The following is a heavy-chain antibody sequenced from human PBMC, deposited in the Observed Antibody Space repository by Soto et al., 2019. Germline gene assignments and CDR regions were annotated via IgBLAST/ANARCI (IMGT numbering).Heavy chain of an antibody. V-gene: IGHV4-34*01. J-gene: IGHJ6*02. CDR1: GGSFSGYY. CDR3: ARRGYCSSTSCYVRYYYYYYGMDV. D-gene: IGHD2-2*01. Sequence: SETLSLTCAVYGGSFSGYYWSWIRQPPGKGLEWIGEINHSGSTNYNPSLKSRVTISVDTSKNQFSLKLSSVTAADTAVYYCARRGYCSSTSCYVRYYYYYYGMDVWGQGTTVTAP. CDR2: INHSGST.